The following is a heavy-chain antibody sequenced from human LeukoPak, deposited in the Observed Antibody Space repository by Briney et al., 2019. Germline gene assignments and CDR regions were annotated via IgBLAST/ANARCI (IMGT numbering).Heavy chain of an antibody. CDR1: GGSISSGSYY. J-gene: IGHJ3*02. CDR2: IYTSGST. D-gene: IGHD3-22*01. Sequence: SQTLSLTCTVSGGSISSGSYYWSWIRQPAGKGLEWIGRIYTSGSTNYNPSLKSRVTISVDTSKNQFSLKLSSVTAADTAAYYCARVMYDSSGYYYVPDAFDIWGQGAMVTVSS. V-gene: IGHV4-61*02. CDR3: ARVMYDSSGYYYVPDAFDI.